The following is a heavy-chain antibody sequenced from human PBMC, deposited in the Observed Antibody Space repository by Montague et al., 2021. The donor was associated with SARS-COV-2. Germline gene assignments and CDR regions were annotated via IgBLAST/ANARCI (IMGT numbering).Heavy chain of an antibody. Sequence: PALVTPTQTLTLACTFSGFSLSTSGMCVSWIRQPPGKALEWLARIDWDDDKYYSTSLKTRLTISKDTSKNQVVLTMTNMDPVDTATYYCARVALAGFPRFDPWGQGTLVTVSS. CDR1: GFSLSTSGMC. J-gene: IGHJ5*02. CDR2: IDWDDDK. V-gene: IGHV2-70*11. D-gene: IGHD6-19*01. CDR3: ARVALAGFPRFDP.